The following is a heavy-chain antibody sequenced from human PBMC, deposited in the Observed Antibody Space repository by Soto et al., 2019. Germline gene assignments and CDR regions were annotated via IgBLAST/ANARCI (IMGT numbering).Heavy chain of an antibody. J-gene: IGHJ4*02. CDR2: INTSGGRT. V-gene: IGHV3-23*01. D-gene: IGHD2-2*01. CDR3: AKDAPPLLC. CDR1: GFTFSSYA. Sequence: GSLRLSCAASGFTFSSYAMSWVRQAPGKGLEWASTINTSGGRTYYADSVKGRFTISRDNSKNTLYLQMNSLRAEDTAVYYCAKDAPPLLCWGQGTLVTVSS.